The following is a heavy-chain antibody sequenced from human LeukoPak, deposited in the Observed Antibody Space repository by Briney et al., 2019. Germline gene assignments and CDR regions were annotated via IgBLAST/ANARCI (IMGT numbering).Heavy chain of an antibody. J-gene: IGHJ2*01. CDR1: GDSVSSNSAA. CDR3: AREIAVVITTVRYFDL. CDR2: TYYRSKWYN. V-gene: IGHV6-1*01. D-gene: IGHD3-22*01. Sequence: SQTLSLTCAISGDSVSSNSAAWNWIRQSPSRGLEWLGRTYYRSKWYNDYAVSVKSRITINPDTSKNQFSLQLNSVTPEDTAVYYCAREIAVVITTVRYFDLWGRGTLVTVSS.